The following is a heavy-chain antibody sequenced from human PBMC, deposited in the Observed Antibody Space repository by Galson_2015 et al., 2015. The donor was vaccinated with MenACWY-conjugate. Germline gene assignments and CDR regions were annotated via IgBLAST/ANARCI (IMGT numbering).Heavy chain of an antibody. CDR3: TQDPNFMSMMARDY. CDR2: LFPTNGDT. J-gene: IGHJ4*02. CDR1: GYTFTKYY. Sequence: SVKVSCKASGYTFTKYYLHWVRQAPGQAPEWMGILFPTNGDTAYAPKFQGRLTMTRETSTSTAYMELSSLRLEDTAVYYCTQDPNFMSMMARDYWGQRTLVPVSS. D-gene: IGHD5-24*01. V-gene: IGHV1-46*03.